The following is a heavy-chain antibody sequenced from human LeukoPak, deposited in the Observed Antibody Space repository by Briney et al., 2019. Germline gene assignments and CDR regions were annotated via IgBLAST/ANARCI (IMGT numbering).Heavy chain of an antibody. CDR3: VRVYIYGRSYFDY. V-gene: IGHV4-38-2*02. CDR1: GVSINVYY. CDR2: IHRGRTT. J-gene: IGHJ4*02. D-gene: IGHD5-18*01. Sequence: SETLSLTCTVSGVSINVYYWSWIRQPPGKGLEWFGTIHRGRTTDYNPSLKSRLTISVDTSKNQFSLSLSSVTAADTAVYYCVRVYIYGRSYFDYWGQGTLVTVSS.